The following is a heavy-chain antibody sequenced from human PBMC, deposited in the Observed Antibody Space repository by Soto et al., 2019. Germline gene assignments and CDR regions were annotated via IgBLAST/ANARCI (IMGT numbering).Heavy chain of an antibody. CDR3: ARDPNLWFGESFYYGMDV. CDR2: ISAYNGNT. Sequence: GASVKVSCKASGYTFTSYGISWVRQAPGQGLEWMGWISAYNGNTNYAQKLQGRVTMTTDTSTSTAYMELRSLRSDDTAVYYCARDPNLWFGESFYYGMDVWGQGTPVTVSS. J-gene: IGHJ6*02. V-gene: IGHV1-18*01. D-gene: IGHD3-10*01. CDR1: GYTFTSYG.